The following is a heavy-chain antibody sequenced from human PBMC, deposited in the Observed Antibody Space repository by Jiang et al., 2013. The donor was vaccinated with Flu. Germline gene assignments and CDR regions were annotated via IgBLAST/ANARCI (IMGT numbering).Heavy chain of an antibody. CDR2: INHSGST. CDR1: GGSFSGYY. J-gene: IGHJ6*02. Sequence: VYGGSFSGYYWSWIRQPPGKGLEWIGEINHSGSTNYNPSLKSRVTISVDTSKNQFSLKLSSVTAADTAVYYCARTVRQQLVRNYYYGMDVWGQGTTVTVSS. V-gene: IGHV4-34*01. D-gene: IGHD6-13*01. CDR3: ARTVRQQLVRNYYYGMDV.